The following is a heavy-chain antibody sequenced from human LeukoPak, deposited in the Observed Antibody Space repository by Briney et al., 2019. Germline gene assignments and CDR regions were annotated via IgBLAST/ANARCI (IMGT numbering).Heavy chain of an antibody. Sequence: SQTLSLTCAVYGGAFSGYYWSWIRQPPGKGLEWIGEINHSGSTNYNPSLKSRVTISVDTSKNQFSLKLSSVTAADTAVYYCARVRYCSSTSCPWGQGTLVTVSS. CDR1: GGAFSGYY. D-gene: IGHD2-2*01. J-gene: IGHJ5*02. V-gene: IGHV4-34*01. CDR3: ARVRYCSSTSCP. CDR2: INHSGST.